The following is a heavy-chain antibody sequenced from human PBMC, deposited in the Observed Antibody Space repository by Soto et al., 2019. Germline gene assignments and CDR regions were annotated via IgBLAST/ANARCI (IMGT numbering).Heavy chain of an antibody. CDR2: INSDSTTT. V-gene: IGHV3-48*02. J-gene: IGHJ4*02. Sequence: ESGGGLVQPGGSLRLSCAVSVFPFSTYAMHWVRQAPGKGLEWISYINSDSTTTFHADSVKGRFTVSRDNAKNSLYLQMSSLRHEDTAVYYCARDLSHWGQGTLVTVSS. CDR1: VFPFSTYA. CDR3: ARDLSH.